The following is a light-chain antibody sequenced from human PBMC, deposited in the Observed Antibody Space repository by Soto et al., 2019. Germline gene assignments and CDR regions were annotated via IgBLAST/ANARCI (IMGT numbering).Light chain of an antibody. CDR3: QQYGTSPQT. J-gene: IGKJ1*01. Sequence: EIVLTQSPGTLSLSPGDRATLSCRASQTVRANYLAWYQQKPGQAPGLLIYDTSTRASGVPDRFSGSGSGTEFTLTISRLEPEDFAVYYCQQYGTSPQTFGQGTKVDIK. V-gene: IGKV3-20*01. CDR2: DTS. CDR1: QTVRANY.